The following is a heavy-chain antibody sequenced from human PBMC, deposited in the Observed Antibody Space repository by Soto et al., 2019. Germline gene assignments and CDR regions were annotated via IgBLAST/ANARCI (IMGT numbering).Heavy chain of an antibody. CDR2: IYYSGST. J-gene: IGHJ4*02. CDR3: ARLKRDALRIAAAGLHSDY. V-gene: IGHV4-59*08. CDR1: GGSISSYY. D-gene: IGHD6-13*01. Sequence: SETLSLTCTVSGGSISSYYWSWIRQPPGKGLEWIGYIYYSGSTNYNPSLKSRVTISVDTSKNQFSLKLSSVTAADTAVYYCARLKRDALRIAAAGLHSDYWGQGTLVTVSS.